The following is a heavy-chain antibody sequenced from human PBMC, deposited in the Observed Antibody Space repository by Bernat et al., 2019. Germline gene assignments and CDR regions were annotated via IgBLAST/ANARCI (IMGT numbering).Heavy chain of an antibody. CDR3: ARDHAGGYKLGDY. Sequence: EVQLVESGGGLVQPGGSLRLSCAASGFTFSSYSMNWVRQAPGKGLEWVSYISSSSSTIYYADSVKGRFTISRDNAKNSLYLQMNSLRAEDTAVYYCARDHAGGYKLGDYWGQGTLVTVSS. V-gene: IGHV3-48*01. CDR2: ISSSSSTI. J-gene: IGHJ4*02. D-gene: IGHD5-24*01. CDR1: GFTFSSYS.